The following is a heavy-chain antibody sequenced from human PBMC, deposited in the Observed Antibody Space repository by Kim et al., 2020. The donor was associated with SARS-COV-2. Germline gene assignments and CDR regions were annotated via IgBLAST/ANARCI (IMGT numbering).Heavy chain of an antibody. V-gene: IGHV4-39*01. CDR3: VRLGVYAIAPVDY. CDR2: IYYSGST. J-gene: IGHJ4*02. CDR1: GGSISSSSYY. Sequence: SETLSLTCTVSGGSISSSSYYWGWIRQPPGKGLEWIGSIYYSGSTYYNPSLKSRVTISVDTSKNQFSLKLSSVTAADTAVYYCVRLGVYAIAPVDYWGQGTLVTVSS. D-gene: IGHD2-8*01.